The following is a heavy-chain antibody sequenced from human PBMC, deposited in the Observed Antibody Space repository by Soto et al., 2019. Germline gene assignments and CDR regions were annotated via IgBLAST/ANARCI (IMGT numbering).Heavy chain of an antibody. D-gene: IGHD6-13*01. CDR2: SIRIFGTA. V-gene: IGHV1-69*13. J-gene: IGHJ5*02. CDR1: GGAFSSYA. Sequence: AAVKGSCKAAGGAFSSYAISWVRQAPGQGLEWMGGSIRIFGTANYAQKFQGRGTITADESTSTAYMELSSLRSEDTAVYYCAPNPEIRTLRAEPWFAPWGQGTLVTVSS. CDR3: APNPEIRTLRAEPWFAP.